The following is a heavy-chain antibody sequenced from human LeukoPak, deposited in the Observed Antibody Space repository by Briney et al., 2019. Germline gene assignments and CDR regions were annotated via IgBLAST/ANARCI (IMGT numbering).Heavy chain of an antibody. CDR3: ARARGLSVLRFLEWPDAFDI. CDR1: GYTFTSYY. CDR2: INPSGGST. J-gene: IGHJ3*02. V-gene: IGHV1-46*01. D-gene: IGHD3-3*01. Sequence: ASVTVSCKASGYTFTSYYMHWVRQAPGQGLEWMGIINPSGGSTSYAQKFQGRVTMTRDTSTSTVYMELSSLRSEDTAVYYCARARGLSVLRFLEWPDAFDIWGQGTMVTVSS.